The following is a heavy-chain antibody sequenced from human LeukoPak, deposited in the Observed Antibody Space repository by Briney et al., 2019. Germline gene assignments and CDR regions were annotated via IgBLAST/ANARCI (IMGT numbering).Heavy chain of an antibody. Sequence: GGSLRLSCAASGFTFSSYSMNWVRQAPGKGLEWVSSISSSSSYIYYADSVKGRFTISRDNAKNSLYLQMNSLKAEDTAVYYCARGDSSSWFSLGQAYFDYWGQGTLVTVSS. V-gene: IGHV3-21*04. CDR1: GFTFSSYS. D-gene: IGHD6-13*01. CDR2: ISSSSSYI. CDR3: ARGDSSSWFSLGQAYFDY. J-gene: IGHJ4*02.